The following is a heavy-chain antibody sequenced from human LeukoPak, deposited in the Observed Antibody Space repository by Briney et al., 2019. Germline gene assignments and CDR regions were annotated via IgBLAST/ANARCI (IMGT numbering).Heavy chain of an antibody. CDR2: INPNSGGT. CDR3: ARVMGIVGATDAFDI. D-gene: IGHD1-26*01. Sequence: ASVKVSCKASGYTFTGYYMHWVRQAPGQGLEWMGGINPNSGGTNYAQKCQGRVTMTRDTSISTAYIELSRLRSDDTAVYYCARVMGIVGATDAFDIWGQGTMVTVSS. V-gene: IGHV1-2*02. J-gene: IGHJ3*02. CDR1: GYTFTGYY.